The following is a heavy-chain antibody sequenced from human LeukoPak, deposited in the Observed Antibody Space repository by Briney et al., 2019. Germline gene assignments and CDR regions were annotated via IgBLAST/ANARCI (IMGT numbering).Heavy chain of an antibody. CDR1: GFIFGDYA. Sequence: QPGRSLRLSCTASGFIFGDYAMSWFRQAPGKGLEWIGFIRSKAYGGTTEYAASVKGRFTLSRDDSKSIAYLQMNSLKTEDTGVHYCPIPRVWGLNDDFDIWGQGTMVTVSS. D-gene: IGHD7-27*01. CDR3: PIPRVWGLNDDFDI. V-gene: IGHV3-49*03. CDR2: IRSKAYGGTT. J-gene: IGHJ3*02.